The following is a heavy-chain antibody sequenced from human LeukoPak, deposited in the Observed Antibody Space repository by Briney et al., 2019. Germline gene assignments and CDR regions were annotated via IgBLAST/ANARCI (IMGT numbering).Heavy chain of an antibody. V-gene: IGHV4-38-2*01. D-gene: IGHD3-3*01. CDR3: ARHRYDFWSGWRFRNWFDP. CDR2: IYHGGST. CDR1: GYSISSGYY. J-gene: IGHJ5*02. Sequence: PSETLSLTCAVSGYSISSGYYWGWIRQPPGKGLEWFGSIYHGGSTYYNPSLKSRVTISVDTSKNQFSLKLSSVTAADTAVYYCARHRYDFWSGWRFRNWFDPWGQGTLVTVSS.